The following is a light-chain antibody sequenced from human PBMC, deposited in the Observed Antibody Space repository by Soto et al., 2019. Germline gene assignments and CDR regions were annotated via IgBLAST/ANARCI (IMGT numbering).Light chain of an antibody. J-gene: IGLJ2*01. Sequence: QSALTQPASVSGSPGQSITISCTGTSGDVGGYNYVSWYQQHPGKAPKLMIYEVNNRPSGVSNRFSGSKSGNTASLTISGLQAEDEADYYCSSYTSSSTLMVFGGGTKLTVL. CDR1: SGDVGGYNY. CDR3: SSYTSSSTLMV. V-gene: IGLV2-14*01. CDR2: EVN.